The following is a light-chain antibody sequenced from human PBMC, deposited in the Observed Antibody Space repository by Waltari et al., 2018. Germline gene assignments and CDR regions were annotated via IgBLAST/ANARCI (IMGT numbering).Light chain of an antibody. CDR3: SSYAGTKKML. CDR2: EVN. J-gene: IGLJ2*01. V-gene: IGLV2-8*01. CDR1: SSDIGTYKF. Sequence: QSALTQPPSASGSPGQSVTISCSGSSSDIGTYKFVSWYQQHPGKSPKLIIYEVNQRPSGGPDRFSGSKAGNTASLTVSGLLPEDEADYYCSSYAGTKKMLFGGVTKLTVL.